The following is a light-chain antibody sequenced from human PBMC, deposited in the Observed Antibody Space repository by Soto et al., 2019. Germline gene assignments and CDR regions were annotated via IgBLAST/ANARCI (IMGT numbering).Light chain of an antibody. J-gene: IGLJ7*01. Sequence: QSVLTQSPSASASLGASVKITCTLSGGHTNNAIAWHQQQPEKGPRYLMKLNSDGSHNKGDGIPDRFSGSSSGAERYLTISSLQSEDEADYYCQTWGTGIQVFGGGTQLTVL. CDR3: QTWGTGIQV. V-gene: IGLV4-69*01. CDR1: GGHTNNA. CDR2: LNSDGSH.